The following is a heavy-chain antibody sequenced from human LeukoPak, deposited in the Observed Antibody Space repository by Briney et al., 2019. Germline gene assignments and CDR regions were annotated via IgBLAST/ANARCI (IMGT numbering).Heavy chain of an antibody. CDR2: VSDSGTT. V-gene: IGHV4-59*11. CDR3: ARDSSDFFDRSGLNFLVY. Sequence: PSETLSLTCVVSGGSINGHFWSWIRQSPGKGLEWIGYVSDSGTTNYNPSLKSRVTMSVDTSKNQFPLQLTSVTAADTAVYYCARDSSDFFDRSGLNFLVYWGQGTLVAVSS. J-gene: IGHJ4*01. CDR1: GGSINGHF. D-gene: IGHD3-22*01.